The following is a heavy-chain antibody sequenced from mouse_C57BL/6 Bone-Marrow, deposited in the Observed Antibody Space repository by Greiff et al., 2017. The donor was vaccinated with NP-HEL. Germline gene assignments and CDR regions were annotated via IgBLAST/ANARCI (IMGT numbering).Heavy chain of an antibody. V-gene: IGHV1-20*01. CDR2: INPYNGDT. J-gene: IGHJ1*03. Sequence: VQLQQSGPELVKPGDSVKISCTASGYSFTGYFMNWVMQSHGKSLEWIGRINPYNGDTFYNKKFKGKATLTVDKSSSTAHMELRSLTSEDSAVYYCARNGNYLYWYFDVWGTGTTVTVSS. CDR3: ARNGNYLYWYFDV. CDR1: GYSFTGYF. D-gene: IGHD2-1*01.